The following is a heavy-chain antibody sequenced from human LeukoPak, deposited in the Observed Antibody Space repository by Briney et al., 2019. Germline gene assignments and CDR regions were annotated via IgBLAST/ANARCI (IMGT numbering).Heavy chain of an antibody. D-gene: IGHD6-6*01. J-gene: IGHJ5*02. Sequence: SETLSLTCTVSGYSISSGYYWGWIRQPPGKGLEWIGSIYHSGSTYYNPSLKSRVTISVDTSKNQFSLKLSSVTAADTAVYYCARVPAALWFDPWGQGTLVTVSS. CDR1: GYSISSGYY. V-gene: IGHV4-38-2*02. CDR3: ARVPAALWFDP. CDR2: IYHSGST.